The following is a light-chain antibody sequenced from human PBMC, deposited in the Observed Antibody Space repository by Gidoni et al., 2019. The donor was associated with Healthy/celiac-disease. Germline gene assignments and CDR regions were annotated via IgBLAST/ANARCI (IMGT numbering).Light chain of an antibody. CDR2: GNN. CDR1: SSNIGNNY. V-gene: IGLV1-51*01. CDR3: GTWDSSLSAEV. Sequence: QSVLTQPLSVSAAPGQKVTISCSGSSSNIGNNYVSWYQQLPGTAPKLLIYGNNKRPSGIPDRFSGSKSGTSATLGITGLQTGDEADYYCGTWDSSLSAEVFGGGTKLTVL. J-gene: IGLJ3*02.